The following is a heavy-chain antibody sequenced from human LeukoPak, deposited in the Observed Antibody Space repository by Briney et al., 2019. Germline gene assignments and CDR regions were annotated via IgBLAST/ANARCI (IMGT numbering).Heavy chain of an antibody. D-gene: IGHD3-10*01. V-gene: IGHV1-18*01. CDR2: ISAYNSNT. CDR1: GYTFTTYG. Sequence: EASVKVSCTASGYTFTTYGISWVRQAPGQGLEWMGWISAYNSNTNYAQNLQGRVTMTTDTSTSTAYIELRSLRSDDTAVYYCARDKYYYGSGSQHNWFDPWGQGTLVTVSS. J-gene: IGHJ5*02. CDR3: ARDKYYYGSGSQHNWFDP.